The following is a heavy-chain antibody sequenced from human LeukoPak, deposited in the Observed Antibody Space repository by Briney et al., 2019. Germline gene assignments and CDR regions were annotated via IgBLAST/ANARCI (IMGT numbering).Heavy chain of an antibody. J-gene: IGHJ6*02. D-gene: IGHD3-22*01. Sequence: SETLSLTCTASGGSISSYDRSWVRQPPGKGLEWIGYIYYSRSHNFNPSIKSRVTIAVESSKNQFSLKLSSVTAADPAVYYCARHRSRLLHGMDAWGQGTTVTVSS. V-gene: IGHV4-59*08. CDR3: ARHRSRLLHGMDA. CDR1: GGSISSYD. CDR2: IYYSRSH.